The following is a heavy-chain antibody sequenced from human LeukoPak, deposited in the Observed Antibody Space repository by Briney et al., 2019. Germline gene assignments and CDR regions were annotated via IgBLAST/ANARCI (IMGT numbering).Heavy chain of an antibody. V-gene: IGHV3-20*01. CDR2: INWNGGSI. J-gene: IGHJ3*02. D-gene: IGHD2-2*01. CDR1: GFTVKDNF. CDR3: ARVGYCSSTTCFLSGAFDI. Sequence: GGSLRLSCAASGFTVKDNFMSWVRQAPGKGREWVPGINWNGGSIGYVDSVKGRFTISRDNAENSLFLQMNSLRAEDTALYHCARVGYCSSTTCFLSGAFDIWGQGTMVTVSS.